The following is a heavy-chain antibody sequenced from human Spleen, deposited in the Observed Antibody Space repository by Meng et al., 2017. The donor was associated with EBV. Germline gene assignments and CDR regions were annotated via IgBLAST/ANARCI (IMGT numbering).Heavy chain of an antibody. V-gene: IGHV3-74*01. CDR3: AKDCFGARDY. D-gene: IGHD3-10*01. CDR2: INEDGSIV. Sequence: AQLKESGGGLVKPGGPLRLSCVGSGISAYWVHWVRQVPGKGLVWVSRINEDGSIVNYADSVKGRFTIFRDNAKNTVSLQMNSLRVEDTALYYCAKDCFGARDYWGQGTLVTVSS. J-gene: IGHJ4*02. CDR1: GISAYW.